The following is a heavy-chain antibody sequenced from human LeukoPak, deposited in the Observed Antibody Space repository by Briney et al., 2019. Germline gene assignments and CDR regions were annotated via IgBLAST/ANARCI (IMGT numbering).Heavy chain of an antibody. D-gene: IGHD3-10*01. Sequence: GGSLRLSCEASGFTFSSFAMSWVRQAPGKGLEWVSAISGSGGSTYYADSVKGRFTISRDNSKNTLYLQMNSLRAEDTAVYYCAKASFGVQYYFDYWGQGTLVTVSS. CDR2: ISGSGGST. CDR3: AKASFGVQYYFDY. CDR1: GFTFSSFA. J-gene: IGHJ4*02. V-gene: IGHV3-23*01.